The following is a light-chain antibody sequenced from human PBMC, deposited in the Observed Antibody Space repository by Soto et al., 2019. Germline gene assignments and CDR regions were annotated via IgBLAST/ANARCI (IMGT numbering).Light chain of an antibody. CDR2: EVT. CDR1: SSDVGGYNF. V-gene: IGLV2-14*03. J-gene: IGLJ3*02. CDR3: CSQSSSITWM. Sequence: QSALTQTASVSGSPGQSITISCTGTSSDVGGYNFVSWYQQHPGKAPKLIIHEVTNRPSGVSTRFSGSKSGNTASLTISGLQAEDEAVYYCCSQSSSITWMFGGGTKLTVL.